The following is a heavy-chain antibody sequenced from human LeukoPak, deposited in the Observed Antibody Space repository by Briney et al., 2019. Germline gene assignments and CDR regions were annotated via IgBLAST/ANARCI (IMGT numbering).Heavy chain of an antibody. V-gene: IGHV3-53*01. CDR2: IYSGWST. CDR1: GFTLRSNY. D-gene: IGHD6-19*01. CDR3: ATGSSRWPFDY. Sequence: SGGSLRLSCAACGFTLRSNYVRGVRQARGKGVEGGSDIYSGWSTYYTDSVKGRLNICRDKCKNTLDVERKSLRGEDTAVYYCATGSSRWPFDYWGQGTLVTVSS. J-gene: IGHJ4*02.